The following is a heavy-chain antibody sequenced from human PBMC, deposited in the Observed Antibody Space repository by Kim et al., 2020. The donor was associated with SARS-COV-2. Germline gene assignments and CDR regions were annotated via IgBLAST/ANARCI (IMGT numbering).Heavy chain of an antibody. CDR3: ASGGWLRY. Sequence: TEKYYGDSVKGGFSISRDHAKNALSLQMNSLRAEDTAVYYCASGGWLRYWGLGTLVRVSS. V-gene: IGHV3-7*03. CDR2: TEK. J-gene: IGHJ4*02. D-gene: IGHD6-19*01.